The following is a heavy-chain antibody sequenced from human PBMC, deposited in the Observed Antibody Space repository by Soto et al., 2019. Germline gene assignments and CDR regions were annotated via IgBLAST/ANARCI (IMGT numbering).Heavy chain of an antibody. D-gene: IGHD3-9*01. V-gene: IGHV3-33*01. J-gene: IGHJ4*02. CDR2: IWYDGSNK. CDR1: GFTFSSYG. CDR3: ARDLSGRYYDILNGYAFDY. Sequence: PGGSLRLSCAASGFTFSSYGMHWVRQAPGKGLEWVAVIWYDGSNKYYADSVKGRFTISRDNSKNALYLQMNSLRAEDTAVYYCARDLSGRYYDILNGYAFDYWGQGTLVTVSS.